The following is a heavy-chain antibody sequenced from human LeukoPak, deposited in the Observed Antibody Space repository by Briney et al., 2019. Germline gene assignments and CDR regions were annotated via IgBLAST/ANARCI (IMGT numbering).Heavy chain of an antibody. Sequence: TGGSLRLSCAASGFTFSSYSMLWVRQAPGKGLEWVSYISSSSSTIYYADSVKGRFTISRDNAKNSLYLQMNSLTDEDTGVYYCARGGGSGRYGLPFDSWGQGTLVTVSS. CDR2: ISSSSSTI. D-gene: IGHD6-25*01. V-gene: IGHV3-48*02. J-gene: IGHJ4*02. CDR3: ARGGGSGRYGLPFDS. CDR1: GFTFSSYS.